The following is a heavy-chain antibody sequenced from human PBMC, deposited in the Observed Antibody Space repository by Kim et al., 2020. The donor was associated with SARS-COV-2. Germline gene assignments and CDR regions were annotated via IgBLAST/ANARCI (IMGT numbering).Heavy chain of an antibody. CDR1: GGSISSGGYY. CDR2: IYYSGST. D-gene: IGHD3-22*01. Sequence: SETLSLTCTVSGGSISSGGYYWSWIRQHPGKGLEWIGYIYYSGSTYYNPSLKSRVTISVDTSKNQFSLKLSSVTAADTAVYYCARDRAPSYYYDSSGYYFDYWGQGTLVTVSS. J-gene: IGHJ4*02. CDR3: ARDRAPSYYYDSSGYYFDY. V-gene: IGHV4-31*03.